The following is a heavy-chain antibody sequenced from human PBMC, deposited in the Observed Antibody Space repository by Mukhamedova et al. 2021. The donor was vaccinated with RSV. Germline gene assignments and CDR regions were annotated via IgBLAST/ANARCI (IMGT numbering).Heavy chain of an antibody. V-gene: IGHV1-18*01. CDR2: ISAYNGNT. Sequence: MGWISAYNGNTNYAQKLQGRVTMTTDTSTSTAYMELRSLRSDDTAVYYCARAAPTYYYGSGSEYWYFDLWGRGPLVPVSS. D-gene: IGHD3-10*01. CDR3: ARAAPTYYYGSGSEYWYFDL. J-gene: IGHJ2*01.